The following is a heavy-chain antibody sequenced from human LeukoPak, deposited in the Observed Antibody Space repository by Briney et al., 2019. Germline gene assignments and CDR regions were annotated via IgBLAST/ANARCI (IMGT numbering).Heavy chain of an antibody. D-gene: IGHD5-18*01. CDR2: INHSGST. V-gene: IGHV4-34*01. Sequence: PSETLSLTCAVYGGSFSGYYWSWIRQPPGKGLEWIGEINHSGSTNYNPSLKSRVTISVDTSENQFSLKLSSVTAADTAVYYCASYVDTAMVLVYWGQGTLVTVSS. J-gene: IGHJ4*02. CDR3: ASYVDTAMVLVY. CDR1: GGSFSGYY.